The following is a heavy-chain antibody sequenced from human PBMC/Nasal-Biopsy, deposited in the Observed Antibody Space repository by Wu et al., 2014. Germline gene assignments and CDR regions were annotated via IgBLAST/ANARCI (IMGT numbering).Heavy chain of an antibody. D-gene: IGHD4-11*01. CDR3: ARISRVTTVTTFDS. CDR2: IYNSRST. CDR1: GDSVRSHF. Sequence: TLSLTCSVSGDSVRSHFWSWIRQPPGKGPEWIGYIYNSRSTNYNPSVKGRVTISVDTSKNQFSLNLTSVTAADTAVYYCARISRVTTVTTFDSWGQGTLVAVSS. J-gene: IGHJ4*02. V-gene: IGHV4-59*02.